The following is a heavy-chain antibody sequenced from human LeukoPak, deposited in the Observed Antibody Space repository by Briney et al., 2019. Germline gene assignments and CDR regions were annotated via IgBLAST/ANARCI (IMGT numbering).Heavy chain of an antibody. V-gene: IGHV4-31*03. CDR2: IYYSGST. J-gene: IGHJ4*02. D-gene: IGHD6-6*01. CDR3: ARTYSSSSGAFDY. Sequence: PSETLSLTCTVSGVSISSGGYYWSWIRQHPGKGLEWIGYIYYSGSTYYNPSLKSRVTISVDTSKNQFSLKLSSVTAADTAVYYCARTYSSSSGAFDYWGQGTLVTVSS. CDR1: GVSISSGGYY.